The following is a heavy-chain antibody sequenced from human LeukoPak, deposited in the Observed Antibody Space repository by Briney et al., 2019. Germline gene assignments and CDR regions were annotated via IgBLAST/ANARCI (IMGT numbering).Heavy chain of an antibody. CDR1: GFTFSGSA. Sequence: GGALRLSRAASGFTFSGSAMYRVPEAPGEGLEWVGCIRGKANTYATLYAASLKGRFTISRDNSKNTSYLQMNSLKTEDTAVYYCTSLVHDLQHWGQGTLVTVSS. CDR3: TSLVHDLQH. CDR2: IRGKANTYAT. J-gene: IGHJ1*01. D-gene: IGHD3-16*02. V-gene: IGHV3-73*01.